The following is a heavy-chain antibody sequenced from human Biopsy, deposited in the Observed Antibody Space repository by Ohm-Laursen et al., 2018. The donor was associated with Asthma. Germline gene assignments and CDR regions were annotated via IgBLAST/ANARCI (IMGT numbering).Heavy chain of an antibody. Sequence: SDTLSLTCGVSGGSMSSSSYYWGWIRQPPGKGLEWMGSISYTGSAYHNPSLKSRVTISVDTSKNQFSLRLNSVTAADTAVYYCARGPNYHGSGRAPIGMDVWGQGTTVTVSS. J-gene: IGHJ6*02. CDR1: GGSMSSSSYY. V-gene: IGHV4-39*07. CDR2: ISYTGSA. D-gene: IGHD3-10*01. CDR3: ARGPNYHGSGRAPIGMDV.